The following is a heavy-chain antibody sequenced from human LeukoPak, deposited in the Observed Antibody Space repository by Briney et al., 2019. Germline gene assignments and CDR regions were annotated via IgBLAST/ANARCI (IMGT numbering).Heavy chain of an antibody. CDR2: ISSSGSTI. CDR1: GFTFSDYY. J-gene: IGHJ4*02. CDR3: ARDESEYAVAGTSFDY. D-gene: IGHD6-19*01. V-gene: IGHV3-11*01. Sequence: GGSLRLSCAASGFTFSDYYMSWIRQAPGKGLEWVPYISSSGSTIYYADSVKGRFTISRDNAKNSLYLQMNSLRAEDTTVYYCARDESEYAVAGTSFDYWGQGTLVTVSS.